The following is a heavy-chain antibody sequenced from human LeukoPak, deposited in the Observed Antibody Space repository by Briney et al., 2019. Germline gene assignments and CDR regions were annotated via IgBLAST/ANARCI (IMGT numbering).Heavy chain of an antibody. J-gene: IGHJ4*02. CDR3: VRSSSSIFDY. Sequence: SQTLSLTCTVSGGSISSGSHYWSWIRQPAGKGLEWIGRIYTSGTTNYNSSLKSRVTMSVDTSKNQFSLKLSSVTAADTAVYYCVRSSSSIFDYWGQGTLVTVSS. D-gene: IGHD6-6*01. CDR2: IYTSGTT. V-gene: IGHV4-61*02. CDR1: GGSISSGSHY.